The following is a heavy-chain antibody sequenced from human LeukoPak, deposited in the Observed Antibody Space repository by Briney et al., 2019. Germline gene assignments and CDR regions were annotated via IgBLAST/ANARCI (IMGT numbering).Heavy chain of an antibody. V-gene: IGHV4-39*01. CDR1: GGSISSTSYY. J-gene: IGHJ6*03. Sequence: SETLSLTCTVSGGSISSTSYYWGWLRQPPGKGLEWIGSIYYSGSTYYNPSLKRRVTISVDTSKNQFSLKLSSVTAADTAVYYCGRLFYDFWSGHYYYYMDVWGKGTTVTVSS. CDR3: GRLFYDFWSGHYYYYMDV. D-gene: IGHD3-3*01. CDR2: IYYSGST.